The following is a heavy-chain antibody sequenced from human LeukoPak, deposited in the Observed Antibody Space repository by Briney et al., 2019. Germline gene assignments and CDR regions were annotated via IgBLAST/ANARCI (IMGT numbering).Heavy chain of an antibody. J-gene: IGHJ4*02. V-gene: IGHV3-48*02. CDR2: INHNAEMI. Sequence: GGSLRLSCEASGFPFGSYVMSWVRQAPGKGLEWIAYINHNAEMIFYPDFVKGRFTISRDNAKKSLSLQMNALGYEDTAIYYCARDHDWAFDLWGQGTLVTVSS. CDR1: GFPFGSYV. D-gene: IGHD3-9*01. CDR3: ARDHDWAFDL.